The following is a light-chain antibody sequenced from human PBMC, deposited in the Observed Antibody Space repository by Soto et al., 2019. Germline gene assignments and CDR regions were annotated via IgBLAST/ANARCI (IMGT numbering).Light chain of an antibody. CDR3: T. V-gene: IGKV3D-20*02. J-gene: IGKJ2*01. Sequence: EIVLTQSSATLSLSPGERATLSCRASQTIRSNFLTWYQQKPGQAPRLLIYAASTRAAVIPDRFSGSGSGTDFTLTIGRLEPEDYSSSGHTFGQGTKLQIK. CDR1: QTIRSNF. CDR2: AAS.